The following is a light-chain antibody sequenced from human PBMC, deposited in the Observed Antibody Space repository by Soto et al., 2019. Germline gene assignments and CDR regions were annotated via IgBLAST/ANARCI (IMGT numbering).Light chain of an antibody. CDR2: GAS. CDR3: QKYVYSPGT. CDR1: QIVSSN. J-gene: IGKJ1*01. V-gene: IGKV3-15*01. Sequence: EIVMTQSPATLSVSPGERATFSCRASQIVSSNLAWYQQKPGQAPRLLIYGASIRATGIPARFSGSGSGTDLSLTISRLEPEDFAVYYCQKYVYSPGTFGQGTKVDIK.